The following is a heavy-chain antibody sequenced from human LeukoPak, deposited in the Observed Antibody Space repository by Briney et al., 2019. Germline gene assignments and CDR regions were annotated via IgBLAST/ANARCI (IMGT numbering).Heavy chain of an antibody. CDR2: INHSGST. D-gene: IGHD5-18*01. V-gene: IGHV4-34*01. CDR1: GGSFSGYY. J-gene: IGHJ4*02. Sequence: PSETLTLTCAVYGGSFSGYYWSWIRQPPGKGLEWIGEINHSGSTNYNPSLKSRVTISVATCKNQFSLKLSSVTAADTAVYYCARGGTNVDTAMVKTFHYWVQGTLVTVSS. CDR3: ARGGTNVDTAMVKTFHY.